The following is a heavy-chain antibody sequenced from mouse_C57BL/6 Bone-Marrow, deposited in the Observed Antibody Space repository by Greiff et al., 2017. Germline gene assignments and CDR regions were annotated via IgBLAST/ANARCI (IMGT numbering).Heavy chain of an antibody. D-gene: IGHD2-2*01. J-gene: IGHJ2*01. CDR1: GYTFTDYY. Sequence: SGPVLVKPGASVKMSCKASGYTFTDYYMNWVKQSHGKSLEWIGVINPYNGGTSYNQKFKGKATLTVDKSSSTAYMELNSLTSEDSAVYYCARRNGSDYWGQGTTLTVSS. V-gene: IGHV1-19*01. CDR3: ARRNGSDY. CDR2: INPYNGGT.